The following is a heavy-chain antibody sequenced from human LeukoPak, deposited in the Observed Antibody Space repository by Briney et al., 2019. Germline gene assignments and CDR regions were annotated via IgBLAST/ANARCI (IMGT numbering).Heavy chain of an antibody. J-gene: IGHJ5*02. V-gene: IGHV4-4*07. CDR3: ARDPIPGYSSSWYWFDP. CDR1: GGSISSYY. Sequence: PSETLSLTCTVSGGSISSYYWSWIRQPAGKGLEWIGRIYTSGSTNYNPSLKSRVTMSVDTSKNQFSLKLSSVTAADTAVYYCARDPIPGYSSSWYWFDPWGQGTLVTVSS. D-gene: IGHD6-13*01. CDR2: IYTSGST.